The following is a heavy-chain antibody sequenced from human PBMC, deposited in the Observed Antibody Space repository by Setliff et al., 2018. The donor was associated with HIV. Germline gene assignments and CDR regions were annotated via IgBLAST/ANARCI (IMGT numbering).Heavy chain of an antibody. CDR2: IIPFRAAP. Sequence: SVKVSCKASGGTFTMSAFNWVRQAPGQGLEWMGGIIPFRAAPEYAQRFQGRVTITADESTRTVYMELSSLKSDDTAVYYCVRRESDYGTKAGFRYWGQGTLVTVSS. CDR3: VRRESDYGTKAGFRY. V-gene: IGHV1-69*13. D-gene: IGHD4-17*01. J-gene: IGHJ4*02. CDR1: GGTFTMSA.